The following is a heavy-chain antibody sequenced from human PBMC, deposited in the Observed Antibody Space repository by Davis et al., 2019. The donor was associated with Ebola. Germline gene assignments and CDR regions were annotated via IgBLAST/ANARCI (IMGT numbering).Heavy chain of an antibody. V-gene: IGHV3-43*01. CDR2: ISWDGGRT. Sequence: GGSLRLSCAASGFTFDDYTMNWVRQAPGKGLEWVSLISWDGGRTYYADSVKGRFTISRDNSKNSLYLQMNSLRTEDTALYYCAKSLSTSTADGMDVWGQGTTVTVFS. J-gene: IGHJ6*02. D-gene: IGHD2-2*01. CDR3: AKSLSTSTADGMDV. CDR1: GFTFDDYT.